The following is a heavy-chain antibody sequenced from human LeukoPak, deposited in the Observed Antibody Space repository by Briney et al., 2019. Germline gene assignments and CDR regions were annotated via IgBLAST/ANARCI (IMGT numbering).Heavy chain of an antibody. J-gene: IGHJ4*02. CDR3: ARDLDSGGYFPTDY. D-gene: IGHD1-26*01. CDR2: IIPILGIA. Sequence: SVKVSCKASGGTFSSYTISWVRQAPGQGLEWMGRIIPILGIANYAQKFQGRVTITADKSTSTAYMELSSLRSEDTAVYYCARDLDSGGYFPTDYWGQGTLVTVSS. V-gene: IGHV1-69*04. CDR1: GGTFSSYT.